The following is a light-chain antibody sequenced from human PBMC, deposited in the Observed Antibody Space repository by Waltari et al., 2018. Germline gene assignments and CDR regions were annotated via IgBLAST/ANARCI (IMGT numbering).Light chain of an antibody. V-gene: IGLV2-14*03. J-gene: IGLJ3*02. Sequence: QSALTQPASVSGSPGQSITISCTGTNSDVGGYNYVSWFQQHPGTAPRLMIFGVSDRPSGVSNRFSGSKSGNTASLTISGLQAEDEAHYYCASYTGSYTWVFGGGTKLTVL. CDR2: GVS. CDR1: NSDVGGYNY. CDR3: ASYTGSYTWV.